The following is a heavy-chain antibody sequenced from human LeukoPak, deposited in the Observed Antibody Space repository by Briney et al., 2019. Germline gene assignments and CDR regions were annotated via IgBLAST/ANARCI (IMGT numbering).Heavy chain of an antibody. V-gene: IGHV3-30-3*01. D-gene: IGHD1-7*01. Sequence: PGGSLRLSCAASGFTFSSYAMHWVRQAPGKGLEWVAVISYDGSNKYYADSVKGRFTISRDNSKNSLYLQMNSLRAEDTAVYYCASRTGTTLYYWGQGTLVTVSS. CDR3: ASRTGTTLYY. CDR2: ISYDGSNK. J-gene: IGHJ4*02. CDR1: GFTFSSYA.